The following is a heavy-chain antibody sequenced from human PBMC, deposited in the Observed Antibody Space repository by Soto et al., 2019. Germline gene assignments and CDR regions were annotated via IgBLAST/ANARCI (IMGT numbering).Heavy chain of an antibody. Sequence: QITLKESGPTLVKPTQPLTLTCTFSGFSLNTAVVGVDWIRQPPGKALEWLALIYWDDDKRYSPSLRSRLTPTRDNAKNQVILTMTNMNPVDTDTYSFADSNHSNFFEIWGQETMVTVSS. CDR2: IYWDDDK. D-gene: IGHD1-1*01. J-gene: IGHJ3*02. V-gene: IGHV2-5*02. CDR3: ADSNHSNFFEI. CDR1: GFSLNTAVVG.